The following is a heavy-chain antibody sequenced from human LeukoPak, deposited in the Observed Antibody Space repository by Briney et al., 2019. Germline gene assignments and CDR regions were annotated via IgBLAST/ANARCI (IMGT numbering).Heavy chain of an antibody. CDR3: ARWYYDSSGFLFDY. D-gene: IGHD3-22*01. CDR1: GFTFDDYG. J-gene: IGHJ4*02. V-gene: IGHV3-20*04. Sequence: PGGSLRLSCAASGFTFDDYGMSWVRQAPGKGLEWVSGINWNGGSTGYADSVKGRFIISRDNAKNSLYLQMNSLRAEDTALYYCARWYYDSSGFLFDYWGQGTLVTVSS. CDR2: INWNGGST.